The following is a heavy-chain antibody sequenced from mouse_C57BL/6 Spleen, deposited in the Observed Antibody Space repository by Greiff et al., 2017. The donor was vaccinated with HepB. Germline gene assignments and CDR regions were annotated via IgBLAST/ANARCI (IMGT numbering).Heavy chain of an antibody. J-gene: IGHJ2*01. CDR3: ARDRLYGYDDGYYFDY. V-gene: IGHV5-4*01. Sequence: EVQLKESGGGLVKPGGSLKLSCAASGFTFSSYAMSWVRQTPEKRLEWVATISDGGSYTYYPDNVKGRFTISRDNAKNNLYLQMSHLKSEDTAMYYCARDRLYGYDDGYYFDYWGQGTTLTVSS. CDR2: ISDGGSYT. CDR1: GFTFSSYA. D-gene: IGHD2-2*01.